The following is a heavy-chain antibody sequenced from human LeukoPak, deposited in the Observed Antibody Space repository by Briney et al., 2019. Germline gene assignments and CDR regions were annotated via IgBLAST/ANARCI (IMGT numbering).Heavy chain of an antibody. J-gene: IGHJ4*02. CDR3: AKLLGTATTYDS. Sequence: GGSLRLSCEASGFTFSGNRMSWVRQAPGKGLEWVASINPDGSQKLYVDSVKGRFTISRDNTKSSLYLQMNSLGAEDTAMYYCAKLLGTATTYDSWGQGTRVTVSS. CDR2: INPDGSQK. D-gene: IGHD5-24*01. CDR1: GFTFSGNR. V-gene: IGHV3-7*01.